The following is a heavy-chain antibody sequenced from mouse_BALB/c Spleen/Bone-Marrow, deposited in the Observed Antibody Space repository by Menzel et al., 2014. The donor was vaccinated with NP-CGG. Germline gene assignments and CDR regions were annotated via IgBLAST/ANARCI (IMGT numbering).Heavy chain of an antibody. D-gene: IGHD2-1*01. J-gene: IGHJ3*01. CDR3: ARSEYGNYPWFAY. CDR2: FYPGNGDT. CDR1: GYTFTSYN. Sequence: LQQSGAELVKPGASVKMSCKASGYTFTSYNMHWLKQTPGQGLEWIGAFYPGNGDTSYNQKFEGKATLTADKSSSTVYMQLSSLTFEDSAVYYCARSEYGNYPWFAYWGQGTLVTVSA. V-gene: IGHV1-12*01.